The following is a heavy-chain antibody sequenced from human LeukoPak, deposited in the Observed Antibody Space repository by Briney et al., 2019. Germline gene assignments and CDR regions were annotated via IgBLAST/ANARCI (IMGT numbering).Heavy chain of an antibody. CDR3: ARVAFRSSSYISGIDY. V-gene: IGHV3-9*03. D-gene: IGHD1-14*01. Sequence: PGRSLRLSCVASGFTFDDYAMHWVRQAPGKGLEWVSGISWNSGSIGYADSVKGRFTISRDNAKNSLYLQMNSLRVEDMAVYYCARVAFRSSSYISGIDYWGQGTLVTVSS. CDR1: GFTFDDYA. J-gene: IGHJ4*02. CDR2: ISWNSGSI.